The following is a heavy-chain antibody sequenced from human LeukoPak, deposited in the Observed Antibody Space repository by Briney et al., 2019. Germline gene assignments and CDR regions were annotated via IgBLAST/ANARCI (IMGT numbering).Heavy chain of an antibody. CDR3: ARGDGDDILTDPNGGFDY. J-gene: IGHJ4*02. D-gene: IGHD3-9*01. Sequence: PSETLSLTXTVSGGSISSGSYYWSWIRQPAGKGLEWIGRIYTSGSTNYNPSLKSRVTISVDTSKNQFSLKLSSVTAADTAVYYCARGDGDDILTDPNGGFDYWGQGTLVTVSS. CDR2: IYTSGST. V-gene: IGHV4-61*02. CDR1: GGSISSGSYY.